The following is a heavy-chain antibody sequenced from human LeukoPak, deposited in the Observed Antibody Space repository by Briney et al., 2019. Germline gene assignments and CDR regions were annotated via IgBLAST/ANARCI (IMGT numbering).Heavy chain of an antibody. J-gene: IGHJ4*02. V-gene: IGHV3-20*04. CDR1: VFNFHDHA. D-gene: IGHD6-19*01. Sequence: PGGSLRLSCAASVFNFHDHAVSWLPQVPGKGPEWVSTIHWNVDITTYADSVKGRFTISRDNAKSSLYLQMNSLRAEDTAFYYCARDRVAMAGKAYFDYWGQGTLVTVSS. CDR2: IHWNVDIT. CDR3: ARDRVAMAGKAYFDY.